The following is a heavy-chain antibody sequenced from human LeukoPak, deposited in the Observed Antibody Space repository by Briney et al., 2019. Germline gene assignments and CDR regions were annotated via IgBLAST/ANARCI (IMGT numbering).Heavy chain of an antibody. D-gene: IGHD3-22*01. CDR2: IYHSGST. CDR1: GGSISSGGYS. V-gene: IGHV4-30-2*01. J-gene: IGHJ3*02. Sequence: SQTLSLTCAVSGGSISSGGYSWSWIRQPPGKGLECIGYIYHSGSTYYNPSLKSRVTISVDRSKNQFSLKLSSVTAADTAVYYCARGYYYDSSGYHTSHDAFDIWGQGTMVTVSS. CDR3: ARGYYYDSSGYHTSHDAFDI.